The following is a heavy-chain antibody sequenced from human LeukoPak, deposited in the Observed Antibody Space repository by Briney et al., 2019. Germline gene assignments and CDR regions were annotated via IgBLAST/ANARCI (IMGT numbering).Heavy chain of an antibody. CDR1: GFTFSTYE. CDR3: AREYGSGSYKYGMDV. D-gene: IGHD3-10*01. J-gene: IGHJ6*02. Sequence: GSLGLSCAASGFTFSTYEMNWVRQAPGKGLEWVSYISRSGSTIHYADSVKGRFTLSRDNAKNSLYLQMNSLRAEDTAVYYCAREYGSGSYKYGMDVWGQGTTVTVSS. CDR2: ISRSGSTI. V-gene: IGHV3-48*03.